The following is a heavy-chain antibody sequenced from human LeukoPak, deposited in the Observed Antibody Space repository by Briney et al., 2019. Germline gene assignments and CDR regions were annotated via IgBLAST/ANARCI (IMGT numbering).Heavy chain of an antibody. Sequence: SRISLDSGTIDYADSVRGRFTVSRDNAKNSLYLQMNSLRPEDTAFYYCAKDIGAIGRNLDYWGQGTLVTVSS. J-gene: IGHJ4*02. CDR3: AKDIGAIGRNLDY. V-gene: IGHV3-9*01. D-gene: IGHD1-26*01. CDR2: ISLDSGTI.